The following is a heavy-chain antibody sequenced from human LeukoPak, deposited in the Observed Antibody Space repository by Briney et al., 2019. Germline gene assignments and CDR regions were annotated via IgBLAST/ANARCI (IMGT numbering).Heavy chain of an antibody. CDR3: ARGGHSITMIVVVIIPFDY. J-gene: IGHJ4*02. V-gene: IGHV3-20*04. Sequence: GGSLRLSCAASGFTFDDYGMSWVRQAPGKGLEWVSGINWNGGSTGYADPVKGRFTISRDNAKNSLYLQMNSLRAEDTALYYCARGGHSITMIVVVIIPFDYWGQGTLVTVSS. CDR2: INWNGGST. CDR1: GFTFDDYG. D-gene: IGHD3-22*01.